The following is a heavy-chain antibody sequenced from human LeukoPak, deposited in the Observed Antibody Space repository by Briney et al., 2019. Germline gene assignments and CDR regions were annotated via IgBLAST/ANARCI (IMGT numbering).Heavy chain of an antibody. J-gene: IGHJ5*02. CDR1: GYTFTSYG. D-gene: IGHD2-2*01. V-gene: IGHV1-18*01. CDR3: ARAWGQIWDIVVVPAAIWGWFDP. Sequence: ASVKVSCKASGYTFTSYGISWVRQAPGQGLEWMGWISAYNGNTNYAQKLQGRVTMTTDTSTSTAYMELRSLRSDDTAVYYCARAWGQIWDIVVVPAAIWGWFDPWGQGTLVTVSS. CDR2: ISAYNGNT.